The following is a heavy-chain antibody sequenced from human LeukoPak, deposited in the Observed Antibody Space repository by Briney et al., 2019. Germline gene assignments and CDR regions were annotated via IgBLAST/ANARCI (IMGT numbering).Heavy chain of an antibody. CDR1: GFTFSSYA. Sequence: TGGSLRLSCAASGFTFSSYAMSWVRQAPGKGLEWVSAISGSGGSTYYADSVKGRFIISRDNSKNTLYLQMNSLRAEDTAVYYCANIATYYDFWSGYRDVWGQGTTVTVSS. D-gene: IGHD3-3*01. V-gene: IGHV3-23*01. CDR3: ANIATYYDFWSGYRDV. J-gene: IGHJ6*02. CDR2: ISGSGGST.